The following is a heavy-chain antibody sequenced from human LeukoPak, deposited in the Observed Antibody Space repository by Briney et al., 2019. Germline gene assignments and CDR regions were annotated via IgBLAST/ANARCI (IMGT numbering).Heavy chain of an antibody. J-gene: IGHJ4*02. D-gene: IGHD2/OR15-2a*01. CDR1: GGSFSGGDYY. Sequence: SQTLSLTCAVSGGSFSGGDYYWSWIRQPPGMGLEWIRYIYYSGRTYYNPSLKSRLTISVDTSKKQFSLKLSSVTAADTAVYYCASVILPENYFDNWGQGTLVTVSS. V-gene: IGHV4-30-4*01. CDR2: IYYSGRT. CDR3: ASVILPENYFDN.